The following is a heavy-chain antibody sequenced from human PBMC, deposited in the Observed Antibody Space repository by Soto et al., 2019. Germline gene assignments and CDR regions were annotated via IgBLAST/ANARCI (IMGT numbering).Heavy chain of an antibody. Sequence: SETLSLTCTVSGGSISSGGYYWSWIRQHPGKGLEWIGYIYYSGSTYYNPSLKSRVTISVDTSKNQFSLKLSSVTAADTAVYYCPRDLYGDYYYYGMDVWGHGTTVTVSS. V-gene: IGHV4-31*03. D-gene: IGHD4-17*01. J-gene: IGHJ6*02. CDR2: IYYSGST. CDR3: PRDLYGDYYYYGMDV. CDR1: GGSISSGGYY.